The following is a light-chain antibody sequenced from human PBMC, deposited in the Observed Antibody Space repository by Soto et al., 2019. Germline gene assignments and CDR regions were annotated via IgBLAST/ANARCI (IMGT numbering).Light chain of an antibody. CDR2: GAA. V-gene: IGKV3-20*01. Sequence: EIVMTQSPATLSVSPGERSTLSCRASQSVSSNLACYQQKPRQAPRLLIYGAASSATGIPDRFSGSGSGTDFTLTISRLEPEDFAVYYCHQYGSSPRTFGQGTKVDIK. CDR1: QSVSSN. J-gene: IGKJ1*01. CDR3: HQYGSSPRT.